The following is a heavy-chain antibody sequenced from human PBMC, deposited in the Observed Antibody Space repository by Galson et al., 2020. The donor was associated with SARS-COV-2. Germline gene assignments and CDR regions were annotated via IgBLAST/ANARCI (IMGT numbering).Heavy chain of an antibody. CDR3: ARQNPYSGGWAPFDY. J-gene: IGHJ4*02. V-gene: IGHV4-39*01. Sequence: ASETLSLTCTVSGGYISSSSYYWGWIPQPPGKGLEWIGSIYYSGSTFYNPSLKSRVTISVDTSKNQFSLSVSTVTAADTAIYDGARQNPYSGGWAPFDYWGQGTLVAVSS. CDR2: IYYSGST. CDR1: GGYISSSSYY. D-gene: IGHD6-19*01.